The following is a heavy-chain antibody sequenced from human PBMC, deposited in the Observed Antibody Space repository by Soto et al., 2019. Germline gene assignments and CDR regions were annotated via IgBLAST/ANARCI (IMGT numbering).Heavy chain of an antibody. CDR3: ARENNLGELSYLFDY. V-gene: IGHV6-1*01. CDR2: TYYRSKWYH. J-gene: IGHJ4*02. CDR1: GDRVSSNSAA. Sequence: SQTLSLTCGISGDRVSSNSAAWNWIRQYPSRGLEWLGRTYYRSKWYHDYAVSVKSRITINPDTSKNQFSLQLNSVTHEDTAVYYCARENNLGELSYLFDYWGQGTLVTVS. D-gene: IGHD3-16*02.